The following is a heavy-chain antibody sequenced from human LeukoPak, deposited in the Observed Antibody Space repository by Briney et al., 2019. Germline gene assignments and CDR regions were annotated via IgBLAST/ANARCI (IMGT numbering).Heavy chain of an antibody. CDR1: GFTFSNCY. D-gene: IGHD4-11*01. CDR2: LWLTGSEV. V-gene: IGHV3-7*01. J-gene: IGHJ4*02. CDR3: ARLLGNVTTYDY. Sequence: GGSLRLSCAVSGFTFSNCYMSWVREAPGRGLERVASLWLTGSEVYYVDSVRGRFTIPRDNASNSLYLQMNSLTVEDTAVYYCARLLGNVTTYDYWGQGTLVTVSS.